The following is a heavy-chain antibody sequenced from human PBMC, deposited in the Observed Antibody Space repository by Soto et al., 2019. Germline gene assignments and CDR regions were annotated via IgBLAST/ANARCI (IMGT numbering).Heavy chain of an antibody. CDR3: ARAKSERTGWHKFDI. J-gene: IGHJ4*02. Sequence: PSETLSLTCTVSGGSFTGHFWSWVRQPPGKGLEWIGEVSHSGNTKYYPSLRSRVTLSVDSSKNQISLALTSVTAAATAVYYCARAKSERTGWHKFDIWGQGRLVTVSS. D-gene: IGHD7-27*01. CDR2: VSHSGNT. V-gene: IGHV4-34*01. CDR1: GGSFTGHF.